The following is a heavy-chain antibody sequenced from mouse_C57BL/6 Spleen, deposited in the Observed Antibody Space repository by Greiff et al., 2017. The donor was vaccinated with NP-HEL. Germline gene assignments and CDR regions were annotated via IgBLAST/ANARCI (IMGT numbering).Heavy chain of an antibody. CDR3: ARDRPITD. V-gene: IGHV3-6*01. D-gene: IGHD2-4*01. CDR1: GYSITSGYY. Sequence: EVKLVESGPGLVKPSQSLSLTCSVTGYSITSGYYWNWIRQFPGNKLEWMGYISYDGSNNYNPSLKNRISITRDTSKNQFFLKLNSVTTEDTATYYWARDRPITDWGQGTLVTVSA. J-gene: IGHJ3*01. CDR2: ISYDGSN.